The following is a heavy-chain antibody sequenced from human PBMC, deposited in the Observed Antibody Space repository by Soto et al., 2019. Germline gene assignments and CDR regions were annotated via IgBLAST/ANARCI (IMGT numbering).Heavy chain of an antibody. CDR1: GFTFTSYA. V-gene: IGHV3-23*01. Sequence: EVQLLESGGGLVQPGGSLRLSCAASGFTFTSYAMNLVRQAPGKGLEWVSAIRGSKDSTYYADSVKGRFTISRDNSKNTLYLEINSLRAEDTAVYYCAKDLPTAWRIAAADSFDYWGQGTLVTVSS. CDR3: AKDLPTAWRIAAADSFDY. CDR2: IRGSKDST. J-gene: IGHJ4*02. D-gene: IGHD6-13*01.